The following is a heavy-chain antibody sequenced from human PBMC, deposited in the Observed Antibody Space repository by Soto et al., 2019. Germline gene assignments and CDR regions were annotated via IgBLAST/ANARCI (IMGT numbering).Heavy chain of an antibody. CDR1: GGSFSGYY. V-gene: IGHV4-34*01. CDR3: ARAWNSRYWGWFDP. Sequence: SETLSLTCAVYGGSFSGYYWSWIRQPPGKGLEWIGEINHSGSTNYNPSLKSRVTISVDTSKNQFSLKLSSVTAADTAVYYCARAWNSRYWGWFDPWGQGTLVTVPQ. D-gene: IGHD1-7*01. J-gene: IGHJ5*02. CDR2: INHSGST.